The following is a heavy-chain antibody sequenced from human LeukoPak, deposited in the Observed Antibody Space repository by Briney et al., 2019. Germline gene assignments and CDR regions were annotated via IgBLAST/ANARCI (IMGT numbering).Heavy chain of an antibody. D-gene: IGHD3-9*01. CDR3: ARYYDILTHFDY. V-gene: IGHV3-23*01. Sequence: PGGSLRLSCAASGFTFSSYAMSWVRQAPGKGLEWVSAISGSGGSTYYADSVKGRFTISRDNAKNSLYLQVNSLRAEDTAVYYCARYYDILTHFDYWGQGTLVTVSS. CDR2: ISGSGGST. CDR1: GFTFSSYA. J-gene: IGHJ4*02.